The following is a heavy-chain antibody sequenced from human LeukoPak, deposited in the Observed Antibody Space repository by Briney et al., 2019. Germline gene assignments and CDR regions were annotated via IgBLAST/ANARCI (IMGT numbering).Heavy chain of an antibody. CDR2: IRYDGSNK. CDR3: AREHYNLLTGRGGYFDY. J-gene: IGHJ4*02. V-gene: IGHV3-30*02. Sequence: GGSLRLSCAASGFTFSSYVMHWVRQAPGKGLEWVAFIRYDGSNKYYSDSVKGRFTISRDNSKNTLYLQMNSLRPEDTAVYYCAREHYNLLTGRGGYFDYWGQGTLVTVSS. CDR1: GFTFSSYV. D-gene: IGHD3-9*01.